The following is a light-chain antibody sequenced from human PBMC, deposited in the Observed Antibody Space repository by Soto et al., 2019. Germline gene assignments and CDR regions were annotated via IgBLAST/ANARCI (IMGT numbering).Light chain of an antibody. CDR2: SND. CDR1: SPNIGSNA. V-gene: IGLV1-44*01. Sequence: QSVLTQPPSVSGAPGETVTISCSSSSPNIGSNAVNWYQQVPATAPKLLIYSNDQRPSGVPDRFSASKSGTSASLAISGLQSEDEADYSCATWDDSLNGPVFGGGTKLTVL. CDR3: ATWDDSLNGPV. J-gene: IGLJ2*01.